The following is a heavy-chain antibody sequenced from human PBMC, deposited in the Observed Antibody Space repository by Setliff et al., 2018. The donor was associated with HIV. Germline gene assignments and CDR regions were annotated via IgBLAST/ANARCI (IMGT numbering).Heavy chain of an antibody. CDR2: AYHSGRT. CDR1: GYSITSGYS. Sequence: TLSLTCAVSGYSITSGYSWGRIRQSPGKGLEWIGNAYHSGRTYYNPSLKSRVAMSIDTSKNQFSLRLNSVTAADTAMYYCVHSLLGAPMVDYWGQGTLVTVSS. D-gene: IGHD3-16*01. V-gene: IGHV4-38-2*01. J-gene: IGHJ4*02. CDR3: VHSLLGAPMVDY.